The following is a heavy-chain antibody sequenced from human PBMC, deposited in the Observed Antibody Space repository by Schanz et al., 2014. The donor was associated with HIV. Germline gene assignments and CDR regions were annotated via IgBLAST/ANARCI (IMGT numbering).Heavy chain of an antibody. D-gene: IGHD3-10*01. Sequence: QVQLVESGGGVVQPGRSLRLSCAASRFTFSTYGMHWVRQAPGKGLEWVALIWYDGTNKYYADSVKGRFTISRDNSKNTLYLQMNSLRAEDTAVYYCAKGQRGMVRGDIDYWGQGTLVTVSS. CDR3: AKGQRGMVRGDIDY. J-gene: IGHJ4*02. CDR1: RFTFSTYG. V-gene: IGHV3-33*06. CDR2: IWYDGTNK.